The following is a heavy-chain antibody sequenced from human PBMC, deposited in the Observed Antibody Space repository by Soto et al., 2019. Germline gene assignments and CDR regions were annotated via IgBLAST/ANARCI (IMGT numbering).Heavy chain of an antibody. Sequence: GGSLRLSCAASGFTVSSNYMSWVRQAPGKGLEWVSVIYSGGSTYYADSVKGRFTISRDNSKNTLYLQMNSLRAEDTAVYYCAREGGVVTSDYFYGMDVWGQGTTVTAP. CDR1: GFTVSSNY. V-gene: IGHV3-66*01. CDR2: IYSGGST. J-gene: IGHJ6*02. CDR3: AREGGVVTSDYFYGMDV. D-gene: IGHD2-21*02.